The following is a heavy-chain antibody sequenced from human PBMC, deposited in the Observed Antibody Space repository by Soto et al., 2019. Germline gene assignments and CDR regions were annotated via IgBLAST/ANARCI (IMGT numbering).Heavy chain of an antibody. D-gene: IGHD1-7*01. CDR1: GYTFTSYG. CDR2: ISAYNGNT. V-gene: IGHV1-18*01. Sequence: ASVKVSCKASGYTFTSYGISWVLQAPGQGLEWMGWISAYNGNTNYAQKLQGRVTMTTDTSTSTAYMELRSLRSDDTAVYYCARVASNWNYADYWGQGTLVTVSS. CDR3: ARVASNWNYADY. J-gene: IGHJ4*02.